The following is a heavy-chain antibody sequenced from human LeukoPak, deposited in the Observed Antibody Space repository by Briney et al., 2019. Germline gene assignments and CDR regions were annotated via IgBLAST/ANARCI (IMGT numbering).Heavy chain of an antibody. Sequence: ASVKVSCKAPGYTFTGYYMHWVRQAPGQGLEWMGWINPNSGGTNYAQKFQGRVTMTRDTSISTAYMELSRLRSDDTAVYYCARVKVWSGYPVDYWGQGTLVTVSS. D-gene: IGHD3-3*01. J-gene: IGHJ4*02. CDR3: ARVKVWSGYPVDY. V-gene: IGHV1-2*02. CDR2: INPNSGGT. CDR1: GYTFTGYY.